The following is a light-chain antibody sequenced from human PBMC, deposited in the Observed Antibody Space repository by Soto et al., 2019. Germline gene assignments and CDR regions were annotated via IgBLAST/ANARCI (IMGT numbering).Light chain of an antibody. CDR2: GAS. J-gene: IGKJ2*01. CDR1: QSVSSN. CDR3: HHYNNCLYP. V-gene: IGKV3-15*01. Sequence: EIVMTQSPATLSVSPGERATLSCRASQSVSSNLAWYQQKPGQAPRLLIYGASTRATGIPARFSGSGSGTEFTLTIPTLHSYVFPFYYCHHYNNCLYPFGQGPKLDIK.